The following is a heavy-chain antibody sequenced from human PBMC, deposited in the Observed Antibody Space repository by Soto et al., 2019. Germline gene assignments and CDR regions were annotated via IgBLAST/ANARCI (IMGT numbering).Heavy chain of an antibody. J-gene: IGHJ6*02. CDR1: GGTFSSHA. V-gene: IGHV1-69*13. CDR3: ARDVPLNYYDGTYSYYAMDV. CDR2: IIPFFKAT. Sequence: SVKVSCKASGGTFSSHAISWVRQAPGQGLEWMGGIIPFFKATNYAQKFQGRVTITADDSTSTAYMDLYSLRSEDTAVYYCARDVPLNYYDGTYSYYAMDVWGQGTLVTVSS. D-gene: IGHD3-16*01.